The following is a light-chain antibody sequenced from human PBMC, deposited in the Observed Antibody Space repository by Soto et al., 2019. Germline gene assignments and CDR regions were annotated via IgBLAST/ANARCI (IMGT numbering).Light chain of an antibody. Sequence: QSVLIQPASVSGSRGQSITISCTGASSDVGGYNYVSWYQQFPGRAPKVMIYEVTNRPSGVSNRFSGSKSGNTASLTISGLQAEDEADYYCSSYTSSSRYVFGTGTKLTVL. J-gene: IGLJ1*01. CDR3: SSYTSSSRYV. V-gene: IGLV2-14*01. CDR1: SSDVGGYNY. CDR2: EVT.